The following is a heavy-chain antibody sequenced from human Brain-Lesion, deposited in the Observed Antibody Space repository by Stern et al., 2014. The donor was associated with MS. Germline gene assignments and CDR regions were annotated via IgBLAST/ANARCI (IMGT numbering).Heavy chain of an antibody. V-gene: IGHV5-51*01. J-gene: IGHJ4*02. Sequence: EVQLLESGAEVKKPGESLKISCKGSGYSFTSYWIGWVRQMPGKGLEWMGIIYPGDSDPRYSPSFQGQVPTSADKSISPAYLQWSSLKASDPAMYYCATPAAGGSIDYWGQGTLVTVSS. CDR2: IYPGDSDP. CDR3: ATPAAGGSIDY. D-gene: IGHD6-13*01. CDR1: GYSFTSYW.